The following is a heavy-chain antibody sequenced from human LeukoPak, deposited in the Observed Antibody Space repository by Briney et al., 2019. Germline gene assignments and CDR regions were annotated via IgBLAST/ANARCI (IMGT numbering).Heavy chain of an antibody. J-gene: IGHJ4*02. CDR2: ISGYNGNT. D-gene: IGHD3-22*01. Sequence: GASVTVSCKASGYIFTTYSISWVRQAPGQGLEWMGWISGYNGNTNYAQKLQGRVTMTTDTSTSTAYMELRSLRSDDAAVYYCAGSYDSSGYYVFREWPQNFDYWGQGTLVTVSS. CDR1: GYIFTTYS. V-gene: IGHV1-18*01. CDR3: AGSYDSSGYYVFREWPQNFDY.